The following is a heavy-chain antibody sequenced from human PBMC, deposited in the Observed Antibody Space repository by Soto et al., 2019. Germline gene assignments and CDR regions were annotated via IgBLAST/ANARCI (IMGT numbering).Heavy chain of an antibody. CDR3: AKYTEVVVIAFFDY. CDR2: ISGSGGSP. D-gene: IGHD2-21*01. J-gene: IGHJ4*02. Sequence: EVHLLESGGGLVQPGGSLRLSCAASGFPFSSYAMSWVRQAPGKGLEWVSGISGSGGSPYYADSVKGRFTISRDNSKNLLSLQMNSLRAEHTAVYYCAKYTEVVVIAFFDYWDQGALVTVA. CDR1: GFPFSSYA. V-gene: IGHV3-23*01.